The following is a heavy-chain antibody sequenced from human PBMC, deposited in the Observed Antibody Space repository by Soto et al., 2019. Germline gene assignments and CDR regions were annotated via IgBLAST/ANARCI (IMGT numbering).Heavy chain of an antibody. CDR1: GYTFTSYY. V-gene: IGHV1-46*03. J-gene: IGHJ6*03. CDR2: INPSGGST. D-gene: IGHD3-3*01. CDR3: ARTRAFGVVPRIYYYYYYMDV. Sequence: ASVKVSCKAPGYTFTSYYMHWVRQAPGQGLEWMGIINPSGGSTSYAQKFQGRVTMTRDTSTSTVYMELSSLRSEDTAVYYCARTRAFGVVPRIYYYYYYMDVWDKGTTVTVSS.